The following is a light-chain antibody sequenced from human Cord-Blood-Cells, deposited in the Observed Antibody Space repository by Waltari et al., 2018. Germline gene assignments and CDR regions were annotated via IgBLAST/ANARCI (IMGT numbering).Light chain of an antibody. V-gene: IGKV1-39*01. CDR3: QQSYSTPPEYT. CDR1: QSISSY. J-gene: IGKJ2*01. CDR2: AAS. Sequence: DIQMTQSPSSLSASVGDRVTIPCRASQSISSYLNWYQQKPGKAPKLRIYAASSLQSGVPPRFSGSGSGTDFTLTISSLQPEDFATYYCQQSYSTPPEYTFGQGTKLEIK.